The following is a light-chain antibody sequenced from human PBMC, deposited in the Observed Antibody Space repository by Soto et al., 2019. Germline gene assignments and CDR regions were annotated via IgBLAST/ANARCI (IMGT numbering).Light chain of an antibody. CDR2: EAS. Sequence: QSALTQPASVSGSPGQSITISCTGISNDVGTYNLVSWYQHHPGKAPKLIIYEASKRPSGVPNRFSGSKSGNTASLTISGLHAEDEADYYCCSYWRRVVFGGGTKLTVL. J-gene: IGLJ2*01. CDR1: SNDVGTYNL. V-gene: IGLV2-23*01. CDR3: CSYWRRVV.